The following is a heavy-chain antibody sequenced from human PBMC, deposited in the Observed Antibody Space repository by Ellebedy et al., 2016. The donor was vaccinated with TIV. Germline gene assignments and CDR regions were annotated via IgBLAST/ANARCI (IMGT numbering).Heavy chain of an antibody. J-gene: IGHJ4*02. Sequence: MPSETLSLTCTVSGGSLSSGDYYWNWIRQPPGKGLEWIAYVHYRGYTNYNPSLESRVAISLDTSKNQVSLKLTSVTAADTAVYYCAREGIDGYNEFDYWGRGTLVTVSS. CDR3: AREGIDGYNEFDY. CDR1: GGSLSSGDYY. V-gene: IGHV4-61*08. D-gene: IGHD5-24*01. CDR2: VHYRGYT.